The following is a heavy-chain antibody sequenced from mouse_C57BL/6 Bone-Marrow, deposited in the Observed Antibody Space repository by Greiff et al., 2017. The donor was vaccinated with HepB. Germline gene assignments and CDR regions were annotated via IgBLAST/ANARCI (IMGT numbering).Heavy chain of an antibody. CDR3: ARAYYDYAWFAY. V-gene: IGHV1-50*01. J-gene: IGHJ3*01. CDR2: IDPSDSYT. Sequence: QVHVKQPGAELVKPGASVKLSCKASGYTFTSYWMQWVKQRPGQGLEWIGEIDPSDSYTNYNQKFKGKATLTVDTSSSTAYMQLSSLTSEDSAVYYCARAYYDYAWFAYWGQGTLVTVSA. D-gene: IGHD2-4*01. CDR1: GYTFTSYW.